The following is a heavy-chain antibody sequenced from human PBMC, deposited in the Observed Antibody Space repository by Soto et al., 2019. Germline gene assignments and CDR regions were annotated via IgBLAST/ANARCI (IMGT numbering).Heavy chain of an antibody. CDR1: GGSISSGDYS. D-gene: IGHD3-9*01. CDR2: IYYGGST. V-gene: IGHV4-30-2*01. CDR3: ARVRREYDTSGPVDY. J-gene: IGHJ4*02. Sequence: QLQLQESGSGLVKPSQTLSLTCAVSGGSISSGDYSWNWIRQPPGKGLEWIGYIYYGGSTYYNPSLQMRAAMSVDRSRNQFSLKLNSVTAADTALYYCARVRREYDTSGPVDYWGQGTLVTVSS.